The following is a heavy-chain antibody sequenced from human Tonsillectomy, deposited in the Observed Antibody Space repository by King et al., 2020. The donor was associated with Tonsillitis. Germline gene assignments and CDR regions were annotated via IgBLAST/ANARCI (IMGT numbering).Heavy chain of an antibody. Sequence: QLQESGPGLVKPSETLSLTCTVSGVSISGSGFHWGWLRQPPGKGLEGIGSISYRGNTYINPSLRSRLTISLDTSKNQFSLKLSSLTAADTAVYYCAREVDFFDYWGQGTLVPVSS. CDR2: ISYRGNT. V-gene: IGHV4-39*07. CDR3: AREVDFFDY. J-gene: IGHJ4*02. CDR1: GVSISGSGFH.